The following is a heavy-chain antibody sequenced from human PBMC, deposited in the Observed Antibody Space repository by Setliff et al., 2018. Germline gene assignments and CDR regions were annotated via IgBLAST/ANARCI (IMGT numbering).Heavy chain of an antibody. V-gene: IGHV4-34*01. CDR1: GGSFSGYY. CDR2: IYHSGST. D-gene: IGHD3-9*01. CDR3: ARGFAYLSLAFFDVLRYVEVDV. Sequence: SETLSLTCAVYGGSFSGYYWSWIRQPPGKGLEWIGRIYHSGSTYYNPSPKSGVTISVDTSKNQFSLKLSSVTAADTAVYYCARGFAYLSLAFFDVLRYVEVDVWGQGTTVTVSS. J-gene: IGHJ6*02.